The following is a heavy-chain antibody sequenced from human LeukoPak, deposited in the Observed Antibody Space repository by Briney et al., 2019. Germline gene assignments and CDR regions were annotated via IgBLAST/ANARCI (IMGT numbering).Heavy chain of an antibody. CDR1: GYSFTSYW. CDR2: IYPGDSDT. J-gene: IGHJ6*03. CDR3: ARLIQHGSDYYYMDV. Sequence: GESLKISCKGSGYSFTSYWIGWVRQMPGKGLEWMGIIYPGDSDTRYSPSFQGQVTISADKSISTAYLQWSSLKASDTAMYYCARLIQHGSDYYYMDVWGKGTTVTVSS. D-gene: IGHD2-15*01. V-gene: IGHV5-51*01.